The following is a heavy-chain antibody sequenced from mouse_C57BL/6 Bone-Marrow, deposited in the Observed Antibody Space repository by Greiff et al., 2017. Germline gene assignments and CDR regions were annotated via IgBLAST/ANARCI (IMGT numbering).Heavy chain of an antibody. CDR3: AASGRSLWYFDV. D-gene: IGHD1-1*01. J-gene: IGHJ1*03. CDR1: GFNIKDDC. Sequence: EVKLLEPGAELVRPGASVKLSCTASGFNIKDDCMHWVKQRPEQGLEWMGGIDPDNSDTEYDSKFQGKSTLTVDTSSNTAYLQLSSLASEDAAVFYCAASGRSLWYFDVWGTGTTVTVSA. V-gene: IGHV14-4*01. CDR2: IDPDNSDT.